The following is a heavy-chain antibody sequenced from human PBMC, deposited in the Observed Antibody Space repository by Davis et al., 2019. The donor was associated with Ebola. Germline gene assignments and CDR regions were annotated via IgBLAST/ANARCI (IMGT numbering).Heavy chain of an antibody. CDR2: INQSGNP. V-gene: IGHV4-34*01. Sequence: GSLRLSCAVYGGSFSGYYWSWIRQSPGKGLEWIAEINQSGNPRYNPSLKSRLTISLDTANNQFSLRLSSVTAADTAVYYCTRGGHGYSYGNYYFGIDVWGQGTTVSVSS. CDR1: GGSFSGYY. CDR3: TRGGHGYSYGNYYFGIDV. D-gene: IGHD5-18*01. J-gene: IGHJ6*02.